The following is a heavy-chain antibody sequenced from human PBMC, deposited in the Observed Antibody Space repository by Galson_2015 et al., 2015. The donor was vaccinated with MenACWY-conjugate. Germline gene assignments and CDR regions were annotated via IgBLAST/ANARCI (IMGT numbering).Heavy chain of an antibody. J-gene: IGHJ2*01. CDR1: GDSIRSYY. Sequence: TLSLTCTVSGDSIRSYYWSWIRQPPGKGLEWIGYIYYSGSTNYNPSLKSRVTISLDTSKNQFSLKLSSVTAADTAVYYCARKAAERDGITRYWYFDLWGRGTLVTVSS. V-gene: IGHV4-59*08. CDR3: ARKAAERDGITRYWYFDL. D-gene: IGHD5-24*01. CDR2: IYYSGST.